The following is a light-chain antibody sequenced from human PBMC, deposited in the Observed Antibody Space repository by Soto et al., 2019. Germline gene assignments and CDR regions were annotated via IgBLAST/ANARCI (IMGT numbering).Light chain of an antibody. J-gene: IGLJ1*01. CDR3: SSYTTSNTRQIV. CDR2: DVS. V-gene: IGLV2-14*01. CDR1: SSDVGGYNY. Sequence: QSALTQPASVSGSPGQSITISCTGTSSDVGGYNYVSWYQQHPGKAPKFMIYDVSNRPSGVSNRFSGSKSGNTASLTISGLGAEDEADYYCSSYTTSNTRQIVFGTGTKVTVL.